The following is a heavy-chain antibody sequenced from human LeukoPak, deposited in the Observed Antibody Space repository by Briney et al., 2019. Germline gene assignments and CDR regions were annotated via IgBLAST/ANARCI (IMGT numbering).Heavy chain of an antibody. D-gene: IGHD6-13*01. V-gene: IGHV3-21*06. CDR3: ARGYSSSCDY. CDR2: IITTSTYI. J-gene: IGHJ4*01. CDR1: GFTFSSYT. Sequence: GGSLSLFRAASGFTFSSYTIDSVRQAPGKGLEWVSSIITTSTYIYYADSMKGRFTISRDNAKNSLYLQMNSLRAEDTAVYYCARGYSSSCDYWGRGTPVTVSS.